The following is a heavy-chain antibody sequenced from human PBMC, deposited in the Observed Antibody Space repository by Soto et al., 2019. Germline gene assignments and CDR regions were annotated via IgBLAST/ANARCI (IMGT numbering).Heavy chain of an antibody. D-gene: IGHD6-6*01. CDR3: ARDSSSFGGLDY. Sequence: GSLRLSCAASGFTFSSYSMNWVRQAPGKGLEWVSSISSSSSYIYYADSVKGRFTISRDNAKNSLYLQMNSLRAEDTAVYYCARDSSSFGGLDYWGQGTLVTVSS. V-gene: IGHV3-21*01. J-gene: IGHJ4*02. CDR2: ISSSSSYI. CDR1: GFTFSSYS.